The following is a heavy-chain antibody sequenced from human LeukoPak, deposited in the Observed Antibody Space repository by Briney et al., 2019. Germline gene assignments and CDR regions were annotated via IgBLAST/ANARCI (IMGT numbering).Heavy chain of an antibody. D-gene: IGHD1-26*01. CDR1: GFTLSSYS. CDR2: ISSSSSYI. V-gene: IGHV3-21*04. CDR3: AREGATTSLDY. Sequence: GGSLRLSCAASGFTLSSYSMSWVRQAPGKGLEWVSSISSSSSYIYYADSVKGRFTNSRDNAKKSLFLQMNSLRAEDTAVYYCAREGATTSLDYWGQGTLVTVSS. J-gene: IGHJ4*02.